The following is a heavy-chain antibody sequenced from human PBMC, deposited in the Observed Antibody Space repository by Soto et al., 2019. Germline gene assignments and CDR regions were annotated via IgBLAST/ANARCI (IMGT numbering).Heavy chain of an antibody. J-gene: IGHJ4*02. CDR1: GFTFTRYS. Sequence: PGGSLRLSCAASGFTFTRYSMNWVRQAPGKGLEWVSSISSTTNYIYYADSMKGRFTVSRDNAKNSVYLEMNSLSAEDTSVYYCARESEDLTSNFDYWGQGTLVTVSS. V-gene: IGHV3-21*01. CDR3: ARESEDLTSNFDY. CDR2: ISSTTNYI.